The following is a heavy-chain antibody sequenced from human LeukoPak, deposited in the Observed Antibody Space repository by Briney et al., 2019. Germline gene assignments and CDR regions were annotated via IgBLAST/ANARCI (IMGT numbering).Heavy chain of an antibody. CDR3: ARVYADSYSDY. V-gene: IGHV1-2*02. Sequence: ASVKVSCKASGYTFTDYYMHWVRQAPGQGLEWMGWINPNSGATDYAQKFQGRVTMARDTSISTAYMELRSLRSDDTAVYYCARVYADSYSDYWGQGTLVTVSS. CDR1: GYTFTDYY. J-gene: IGHJ4*02. D-gene: IGHD2/OR15-2a*01. CDR2: INPNSGAT.